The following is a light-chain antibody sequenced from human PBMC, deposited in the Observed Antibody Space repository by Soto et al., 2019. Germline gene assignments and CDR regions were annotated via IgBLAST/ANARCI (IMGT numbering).Light chain of an antibody. CDR1: QSVSSSY. Sequence: ESVLTQSPGTLSLSPGERATLSCRASQSVSSSYLAWYQQKPGQAPRLLIYGASSRATGIPDRFSGSGSGTDFTLTISRLEPEDSAVYYCQQYGGSPQTFGQGTKVDIK. V-gene: IGKV3-20*01. CDR2: GAS. J-gene: IGKJ1*01. CDR3: QQYGGSPQT.